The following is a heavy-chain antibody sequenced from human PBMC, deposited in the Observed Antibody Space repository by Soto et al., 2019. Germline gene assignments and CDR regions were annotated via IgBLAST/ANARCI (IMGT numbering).Heavy chain of an antibody. CDR3: ARDDNWIAGVYGMDV. CDR1: GFTFSSYA. V-gene: IGHV3-30-3*01. J-gene: IGHJ6*02. CDR2: ISYDGSNK. Sequence: SLRLSCAASGFTFSSYAMHWVRQAPGKGLEWVAVISYDGSNKYYADSVKGRFTISRDNSKNTLYLQMNSLRAEDTAVYYCARDDNWIAGVYGMDVWGQGTTVTVSS. D-gene: IGHD1-20*01.